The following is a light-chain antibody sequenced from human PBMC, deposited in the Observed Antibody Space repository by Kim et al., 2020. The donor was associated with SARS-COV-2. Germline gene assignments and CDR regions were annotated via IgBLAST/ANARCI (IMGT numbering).Light chain of an antibody. J-gene: IGLJ1*01. CDR1: RSDVGNYNY. CDR3: SSYAGSNTYV. Sequence: QSVVTQPPSASGSPGQSVTISCTGTRSDVGNYNYVSWYQQNPGKAPQLIIYEVSRRPSGVPDRFSGSKSGNTASLTVSGLQAEDEADYYCSSYAGSNTYVFGTGTKVTVL. V-gene: IGLV2-8*01. CDR2: EVS.